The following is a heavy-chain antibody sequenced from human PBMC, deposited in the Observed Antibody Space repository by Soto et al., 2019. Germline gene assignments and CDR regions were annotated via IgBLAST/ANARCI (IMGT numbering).Heavy chain of an antibody. V-gene: IGHV6-1*01. CDR2: TYYRSKWYN. J-gene: IGHJ4*02. D-gene: IGHD3-10*01. CDR1: GDSVSSNSAA. CDR3: ARAMVRGVIISPMYYFDY. Sequence: SQTLSLTCAISGDSVSSNSAAWNWIRQSPSRGLEWLGRTYYRSKWYNDYAVSVKSRITINPDTSKNQFSLQLNSVTPEDTAVYYCARAMVRGVIISPMYYFDYWGQGTLVTVSS.